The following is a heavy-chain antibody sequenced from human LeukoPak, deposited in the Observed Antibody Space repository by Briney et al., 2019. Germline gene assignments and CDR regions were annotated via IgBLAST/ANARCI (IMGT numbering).Heavy chain of an antibody. CDR3: AILGTGSS. Sequence: PSETLSLTCTVSGGSISSSTYYWGWIRQPPGRGLELIGTIYYRGSTYYNPSPKSRVTISVDTSNNQFSLRLSSVTAADTAVYYCAILGTGSSWGQGTLVTVSS. CDR1: GGSISSSTYY. J-gene: IGHJ5*02. CDR2: IYYRGST. D-gene: IGHD3-10*01. V-gene: IGHV4-39*01.